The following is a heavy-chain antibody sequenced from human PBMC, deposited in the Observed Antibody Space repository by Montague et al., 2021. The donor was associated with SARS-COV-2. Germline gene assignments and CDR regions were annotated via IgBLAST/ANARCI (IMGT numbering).Heavy chain of an antibody. CDR2: IFHSGST. CDR3: GRQKDDFWSGRCPDHFDS. V-gene: IGHV4-39*01. Sequence: SETLSLTCTVSGGSITDINYYWGWIRQPPGKGLKWIGNIFHSGSTYYNPSLMSRVTIYVDTSRNEFSLKVNSVTAADTAVYYCGRQKDDFWSGRCPDHFDSWGQGTLVTVSS. CDR1: GGSITDINYY. D-gene: IGHD3-3*01. J-gene: IGHJ4*02.